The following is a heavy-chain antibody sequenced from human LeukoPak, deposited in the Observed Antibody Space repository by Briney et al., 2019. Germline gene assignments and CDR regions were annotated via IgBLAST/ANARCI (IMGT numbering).Heavy chain of an antibody. D-gene: IGHD3-9*01. CDR2: ISGRGTDT. Sequence: GGSLRLSCAASGFTFSSFAMSWVRQAPGKGLEWVSTISGRGTDTYYADSVRGRFTISRDNSKNTLYLQMNSLRAEDTAVYFCAKDGQFLTPNYSDYWGQGTLVTVSS. CDR3: AKDGQFLTPNYSDY. CDR1: GFTFSSFA. J-gene: IGHJ4*02. V-gene: IGHV3-23*01.